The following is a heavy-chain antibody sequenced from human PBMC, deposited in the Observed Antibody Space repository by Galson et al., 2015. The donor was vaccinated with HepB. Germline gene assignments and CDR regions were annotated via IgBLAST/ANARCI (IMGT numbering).Heavy chain of an antibody. Sequence: SLRLSCAASTFIFSTYSMNWVRQAPGKGLEWVSYISSSSTTIFYADSVKGRFTISRDNAKNSLYLQMNSLRAEDTAAYYCVFLRGHDLKPLDYWGQGTLVTVSS. CDR2: ISSSSTTI. CDR1: TFIFSTYS. D-gene: IGHD3-3*01. J-gene: IGHJ4*02. V-gene: IGHV3-48*04. CDR3: VFLRGHDLKPLDY.